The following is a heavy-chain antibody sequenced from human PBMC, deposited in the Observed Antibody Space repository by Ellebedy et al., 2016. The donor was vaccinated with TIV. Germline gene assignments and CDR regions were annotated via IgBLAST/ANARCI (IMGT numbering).Heavy chain of an antibody. D-gene: IGHD3-22*01. CDR1: GFTFSSYS. J-gene: IGHJ4*02. CDR2: ISSSSSYI. Sequence: GGSLRLSCAASGFTFSSYSMNWVRQAPGKGLEWVSSISSSSSYIYYADSVKGRFTISRDNAKNSLYLQMNSLRAEDTAVYYCARSDYYDSSGKGAFAYWGQGTLVTVSS. CDR3: ARSDYYDSSGKGAFAY. V-gene: IGHV3-21*01.